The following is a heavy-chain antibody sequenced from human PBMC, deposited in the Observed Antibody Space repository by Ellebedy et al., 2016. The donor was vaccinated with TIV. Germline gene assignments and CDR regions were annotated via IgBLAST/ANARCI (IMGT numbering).Heavy chain of an antibody. J-gene: IGHJ4*02. D-gene: IGHD4-23*01. CDR1: GFTFSNNA. Sequence: GESLKISCAASGFTFSNNAMSWVRQAPGKGLEGVSAVSNSGDSTYYADSVKGRFTISRDNSKNTLYLQMSSLRAEDTAVYYCSFKGVATRVYWGQGTLVTVSS. CDR3: SFKGVATRVY. V-gene: IGHV3-23*01. CDR2: VSNSGDST.